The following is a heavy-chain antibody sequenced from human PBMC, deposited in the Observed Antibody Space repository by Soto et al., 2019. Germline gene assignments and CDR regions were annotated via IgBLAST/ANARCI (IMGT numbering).Heavy chain of an antibody. D-gene: IGHD3-10*01. J-gene: IGHJ6*02. CDR2: TYYKSKWNN. V-gene: IGHV6-1*01. CDR1: GDSVSSNSAG. CDR3: TGITWFRGMDV. Sequence: SQTLSLTCVISGDSVSSNSAGWNWIRQSPSRGLEWLGRTYYKSKWNNDYALSVKSRITINPDSSKNQFSLHLYSVTPEDTAVYYCTGITWFRGMDVWGQGTPVTVSS.